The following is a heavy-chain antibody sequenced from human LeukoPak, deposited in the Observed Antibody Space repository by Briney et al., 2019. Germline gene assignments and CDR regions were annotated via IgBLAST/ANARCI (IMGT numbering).Heavy chain of an antibody. D-gene: IGHD4-17*01. Sequence: GASVKVSCKASGYTFTSYDISWVRQAPGQGLEWMGWINTNTGNPTYAQGFTGRFVFSLDTSVSTAYLQISSLKAEDTAVYYCARDPSYYGDYAFDYWGQGTLVTVSS. CDR2: INTNTGNP. CDR3: ARDPSYYGDYAFDY. CDR1: GYTFTSYD. J-gene: IGHJ4*02. V-gene: IGHV7-4-1*02.